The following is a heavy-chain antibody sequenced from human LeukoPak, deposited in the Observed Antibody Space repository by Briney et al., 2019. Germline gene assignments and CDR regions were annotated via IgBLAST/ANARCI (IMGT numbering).Heavy chain of an antibody. CDR2: INPNSGGT. Sequence: ASVKVSCKASGYTFTGYYMHWVRQAPGQGLEWMGWINPNSGGTNYAQKFQGRVTMTRDTSISTACMELSRLRSDDTAVYYCARDFTTYYYDGYFQHWGQGTLVTVSS. CDR1: GYTFTGYY. D-gene: IGHD3-22*01. CDR3: ARDFTTYYYDGYFQH. V-gene: IGHV1-2*02. J-gene: IGHJ1*01.